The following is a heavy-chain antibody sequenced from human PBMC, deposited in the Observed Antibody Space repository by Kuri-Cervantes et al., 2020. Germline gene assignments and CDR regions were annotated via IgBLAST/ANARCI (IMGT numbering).Heavy chain of an antibody. CDR1: GGSISRYY. J-gene: IGHJ4*02. CDR2: IYYSGSS. D-gene: IGHD6-13*01. Sequence: SETLSLTCTVSGGSISRYYWSWIRQPPGKGLEWIGYIYYSGSSNYNPSLKSRVTISVDTSKNQSSLKLSSVTAADTAVYFCARVAAGTGTFNYWGQGTLVTVSS. V-gene: IGHV4-59*01. CDR3: ARVAAGTGTFNY.